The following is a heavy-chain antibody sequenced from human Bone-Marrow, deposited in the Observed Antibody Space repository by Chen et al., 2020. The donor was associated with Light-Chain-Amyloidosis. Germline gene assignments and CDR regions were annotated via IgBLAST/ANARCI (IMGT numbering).Heavy chain of an antibody. J-gene: IGHJ4*02. D-gene: IGHD5-12*01. CDR3: ARRRDGYNFDY. V-gene: IGHV5-51*01. Sequence: GRQMPGKGLEWMGVIYPDDSDARYSPSFEGQVTISADKSNTTAYLQWRSLKASDTAMYYCARRRDGYNFDYWGQGTLVTVSS. CDR2: IYPDDSDA.